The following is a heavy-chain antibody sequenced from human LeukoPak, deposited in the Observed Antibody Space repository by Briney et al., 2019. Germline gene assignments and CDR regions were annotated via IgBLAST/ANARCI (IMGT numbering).Heavy chain of an antibody. Sequence: GASVKVSCKASGYTFTGYYMHWVRQAPGQGLEWMGWINPNSGGTSYAQKFQGRVTMTRDTSISTAYMELSRLRSDDTAVYYCAREDSGSGTDYYYYGMDVWGQGTTVTVSS. V-gene: IGHV1-2*02. J-gene: IGHJ6*02. D-gene: IGHD3-10*01. CDR1: GYTFTGYY. CDR3: AREDSGSGTDYYYYGMDV. CDR2: INPNSGGT.